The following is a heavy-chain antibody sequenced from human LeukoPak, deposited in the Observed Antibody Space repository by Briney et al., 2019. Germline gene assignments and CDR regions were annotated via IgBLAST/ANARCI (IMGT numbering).Heavy chain of an antibody. J-gene: IGHJ4*02. CDR2: IYSGGST. CDR3: ARAAAGQYYFDY. Sequence: PGGSLRLSCAASGFTVSSNYMSWVRQAPGKGLEWVSVIYSGGSTYYADSVMGRFTISRDNSKNTLYLQMNSLRAEDTAVYYCARAAAGQYYFDYWGQGTLVTVSS. V-gene: IGHV3-53*01. D-gene: IGHD6-13*01. CDR1: GFTVSSNY.